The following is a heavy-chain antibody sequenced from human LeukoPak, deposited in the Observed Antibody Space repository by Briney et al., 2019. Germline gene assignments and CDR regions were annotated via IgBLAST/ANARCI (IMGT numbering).Heavy chain of an antibody. D-gene: IGHD6-13*01. CDR3: ARIRTREEGMDY. J-gene: IGHJ4*02. V-gene: IGHV1-2*02. Sequence: ASVKVSCKASGGTFSSYAIGWVRQAPGQGLEWMGWINPNSGGTTYAQKFQGRVTMTRDTSISTAYMELSRLRSDDTAVYYCARIRTREEGMDYWGQGTLVTVSS. CDR1: GGTFSSYA. CDR2: INPNSGGT.